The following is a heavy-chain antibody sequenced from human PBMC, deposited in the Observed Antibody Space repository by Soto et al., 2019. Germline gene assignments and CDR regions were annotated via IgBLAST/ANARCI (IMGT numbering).Heavy chain of an antibody. CDR3: ARGVAARPGYYYGLDV. D-gene: IGHD6-6*01. CDR1: SGSISSYY. Sequence: ASETLSLTCTVSSGSISSYYWSWIRQPAGKGLEWIGRIYTSGSTNYNPSLKSRVTMSVDTSKNQFSLKLSSVTAADTAVYYCARGVAARPGYYYGLDVWGQGTTVTVSS. CDR2: IYTSGST. V-gene: IGHV4-4*07. J-gene: IGHJ6*02.